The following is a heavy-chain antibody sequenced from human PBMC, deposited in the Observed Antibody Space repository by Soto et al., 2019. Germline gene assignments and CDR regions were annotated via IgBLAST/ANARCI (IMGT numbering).Heavy chain of an antibody. J-gene: IGHJ6*02. Sequence: PGGSLRLSCAASGFTFSSYAMSWVRQAPGKGLEWVSAISGSGGSTYYADSVKGRFTISRDNSKNQFSLKLSSVTAADTAVYYCASSTVLLWFGELFHYYYYYYGMDVWGQGTTVTVSS. V-gene: IGHV3-23*01. CDR2: ISGSGGST. D-gene: IGHD3-10*01. CDR3: ASSTVLLWFGELFHYYYYYYGMDV. CDR1: GFTFSSYA.